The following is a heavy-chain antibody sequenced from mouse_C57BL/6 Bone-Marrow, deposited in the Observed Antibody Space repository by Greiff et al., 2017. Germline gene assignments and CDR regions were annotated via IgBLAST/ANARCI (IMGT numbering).Heavy chain of an antibody. CDR1: GFTFSDYG. J-gene: IGHJ3*01. CDR2: ISSGSSTI. CDR3: ARIYYDYDAWFAY. V-gene: IGHV5-17*01. D-gene: IGHD2-4*01. Sequence: EVKLMESGGGLVKPGGSLKLSCAASGFTFSDYGMHWVRQAPEKGLEWVAYISSGSSTIYYADTVKGRFTLSRDNAKNTLFLQMTSLRSEDTAMYYCARIYYDYDAWFAYWGQGTLVTVSA.